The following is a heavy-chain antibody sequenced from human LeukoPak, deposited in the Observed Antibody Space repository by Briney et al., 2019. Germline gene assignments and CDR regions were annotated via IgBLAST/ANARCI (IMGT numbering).Heavy chain of an antibody. CDR3: ARLVTTDDFDY. J-gene: IGHJ4*02. Sequence: SETLSLTCTASGGSISSSSYYWGWIRQPPGKGLEWIGSIYYSGSTYYNPSLKSRVTISVDTSKNQFSLKLSSVTAADTAVYYCARLVTTDDFDYWGQGTLVTVSS. CDR1: GGSISSSSYY. CDR2: IYYSGST. D-gene: IGHD4-17*01. V-gene: IGHV4-39*01.